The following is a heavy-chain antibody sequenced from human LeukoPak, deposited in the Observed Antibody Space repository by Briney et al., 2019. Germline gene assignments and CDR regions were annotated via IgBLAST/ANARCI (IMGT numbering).Heavy chain of an antibody. V-gene: IGHV1-2*04. D-gene: IGHD2-15*01. Sequence: ASVKVSCKASGYTFTGYYMHWVRQAPGQGLEWMGWINPNSGGTNYAQKFQGWVTMTRDTSISTAYMELSRLRSDDTAVYYCARDLGYCSGGSCLSYYYYGMDVWGQGTTVTVSS. CDR2: INPNSGGT. CDR3: ARDLGYCSGGSCLSYYYYGMDV. J-gene: IGHJ6*02. CDR1: GYTFTGYY.